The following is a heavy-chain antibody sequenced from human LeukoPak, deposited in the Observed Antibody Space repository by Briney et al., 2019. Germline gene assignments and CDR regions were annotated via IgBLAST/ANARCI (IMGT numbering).Heavy chain of an antibody. CDR1: GGTFSSYA. J-gene: IGHJ4*02. CDR3: ARSRDGYLYYFDY. V-gene: IGHV1-69*01. D-gene: IGHD5-24*01. CDR2: IIPIFGTA. Sequence: GSSVKVSCKASGGTFSSYAISWVRQAPGQGLEWMGGIIPIFGTANYAQKFQGRVTITADESTSTAYMELSSLRSEDTAVFYCARSRDGYLYYFDYWGQGTQVTVSS.